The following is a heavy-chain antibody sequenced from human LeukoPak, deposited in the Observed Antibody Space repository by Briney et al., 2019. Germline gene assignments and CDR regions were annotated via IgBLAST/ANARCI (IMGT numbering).Heavy chain of an antibody. CDR1: GGTFSSYA. CDR2: IIPIFGTA. CDR3: AREEGHTFYQHMDV. J-gene: IGHJ6*03. D-gene: IGHD2/OR15-2a*01. V-gene: IGHV1-69*06. Sequence: SVKVSCKASGGTFSSYAISWVRQAPGQGLEWMGGIIPIFGTANYAQKFQGRVTITADKSTSTDYMELSSLRSEDTAVYYCAREEGHTFYQHMDVWGKGTTVTVSS.